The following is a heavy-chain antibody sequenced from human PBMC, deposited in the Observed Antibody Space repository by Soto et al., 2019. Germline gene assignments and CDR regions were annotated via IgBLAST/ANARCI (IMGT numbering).Heavy chain of an antibody. CDR2: ISASGGST. D-gene: IGHD3-22*01. Sequence: EVQLLESGGGLVQPGGSLRLSCAASGFTFSSYAMSWVRQAPGKGLEWVSAISASGGSTYYADSVKGRFTISRDNSKNTLYLQMNSLRAEDTAVYYCAKDYYDSSGPLDYWGQGTLVTVSS. J-gene: IGHJ4*02. V-gene: IGHV3-23*01. CDR1: GFTFSSYA. CDR3: AKDYYDSSGPLDY.